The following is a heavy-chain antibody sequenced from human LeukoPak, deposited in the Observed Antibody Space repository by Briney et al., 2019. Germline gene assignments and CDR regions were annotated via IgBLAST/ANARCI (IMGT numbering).Heavy chain of an antibody. V-gene: IGHV5-51*01. CDR3: ARAGGNASPYYYYYMDV. CDR1: GYSFTTYW. CDR2: IYPGGSDA. D-gene: IGHD2-2*01. J-gene: IGHJ6*03. Sequence: PGESLKISCKGSGYSFTTYWIGWVRQMPGEGLEWMGIIYPGGSDAKYSPSFQGQVTISADKSISTAYLQWSSLKASDTAIYYCARAGGNASPYYYYYMDVWGKGTTVTVSS.